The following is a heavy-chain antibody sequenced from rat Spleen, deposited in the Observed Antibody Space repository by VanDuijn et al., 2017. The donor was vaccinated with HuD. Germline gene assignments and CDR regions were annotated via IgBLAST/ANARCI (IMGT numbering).Heavy chain of an antibody. J-gene: IGHJ3*01. V-gene: IGHV2S12*01. CDR2: ISTGGNT. D-gene: IGHD1-11*01. CDR3: ARVYGGYSQHWFAY. Sequence: QVQLKESGPGLVQPSQTLSLTCTVSGFSLTSNGVSWVRQPPGKGLEWIAAISTGGNTYYNSGLKSRLGISRDTSKSQLFLKMNSLQTEDIATYYCARVYGGYSQHWFAYWGQGTLVTVSS. CDR1: GFSLTSNG.